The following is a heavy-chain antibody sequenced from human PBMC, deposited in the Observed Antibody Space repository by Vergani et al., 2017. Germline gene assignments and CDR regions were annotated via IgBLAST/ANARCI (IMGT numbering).Heavy chain of an antibody. V-gene: IGHV4-61*02. CDR3: ARDNKQLRQRAFDL. CDR2: IYVSGIT. J-gene: IGHJ3*01. D-gene: IGHD4-23*01. CDR1: GASIYNDFYY. Sequence: QVQLQESGPGLVKPSQTLSLTCTVSGASIYNDFYYWHWIRQPAGKGLEWIGRIYVSGITDYNSSLQSRVSMSVDTSKNQFSLTLTSVTAADTAVYYCARDNKQLRQRAFDLWGQGTMVTVSS.